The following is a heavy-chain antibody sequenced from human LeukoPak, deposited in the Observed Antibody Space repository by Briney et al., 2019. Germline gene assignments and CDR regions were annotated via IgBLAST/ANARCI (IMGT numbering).Heavy chain of an antibody. J-gene: IGHJ5*02. D-gene: IGHD2-15*01. V-gene: IGHV4-30-4*01. CDR3: AREEAIVTFGIGRSAHSWFDP. Sequence: SETLSLTCTVSGGSISSRDYYWSWIRQPPGKGLEWIGYISDSGSTRYNPSLKSRVIISVDTSKNHFSLKLTSVTAADTAIYYCAREEAIVTFGIGRSAHSWFDPWGQGTLVTVSS. CDR2: ISDSGST. CDR1: GGSISSRDYY.